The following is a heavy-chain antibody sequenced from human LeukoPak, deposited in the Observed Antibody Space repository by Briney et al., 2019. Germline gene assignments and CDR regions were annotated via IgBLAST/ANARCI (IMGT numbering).Heavy chain of an antibody. CDR3: VREITRATTYFDS. Sequence: ASVKVSCKASGYTFTGYYIHWVRQAPGQGLEWMGRINPNNGDTNYAQKFPGRVTLTRDTSIGTAYMELSSLRSDDTAMYYCVREITRATTYFDSWGRGTLVTVSS. J-gene: IGHJ4*02. V-gene: IGHV1-2*06. D-gene: IGHD1-26*01. CDR1: GYTFTGYY. CDR2: INPNNGDT.